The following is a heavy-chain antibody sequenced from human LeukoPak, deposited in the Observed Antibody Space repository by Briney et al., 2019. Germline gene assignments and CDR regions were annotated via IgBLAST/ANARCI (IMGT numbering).Heavy chain of an antibody. CDR1: GFTFSSYW. J-gene: IGHJ4*02. D-gene: IGHD3-3*01. V-gene: IGHV3-7*01. CDR3: ARDFLAPNDY. CDR2: INHNGNVN. Sequence: GGSLRLSCAASGFTFSSYWMNWARQAPGKGLEWVASINHNGNVNYYADSVKGRFTISRDNAKNSLYLQMNSLRDEDTAVYYCARDFLAPNDYWGQGTLVTVSS.